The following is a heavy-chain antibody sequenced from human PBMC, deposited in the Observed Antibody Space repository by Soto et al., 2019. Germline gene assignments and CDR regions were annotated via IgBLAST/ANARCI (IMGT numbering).Heavy chain of an antibody. Sequence: SETLSLTCAVYGGSFSGYYWSWIRQPPGKGLEWIGEINHSGSTNYNPSLKSRVTISVDTSKNQFSLKLSSVTAADTAVYYCASSPGLGDKYYYDSSGSVHFDYWGQGTLVTVSS. D-gene: IGHD3-22*01. J-gene: IGHJ4*02. CDR1: GGSFSGYY. V-gene: IGHV4-34*01. CDR3: ASSPGLGDKYYYDSSGSVHFDY. CDR2: INHSGST.